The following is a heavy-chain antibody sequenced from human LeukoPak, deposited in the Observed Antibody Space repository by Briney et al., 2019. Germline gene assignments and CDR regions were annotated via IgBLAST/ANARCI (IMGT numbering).Heavy chain of an antibody. V-gene: IGHV3-9*01. D-gene: IGHD6-19*01. CDR3: ARVGGSGWYSPTSYYFDY. J-gene: IGHJ4*02. CDR2: ISWNSGSI. Sequence: GGSLRLSCAASGFTFDDYAMHWVRQAPGKGLEWVSGISWNSGSIGYADSVKGRFTISRDNAKNSLYLQMNSLRAEDTALYYCARVGGSGWYSPTSYYFDYWGQGTLVTVSS. CDR1: GFTFDDYA.